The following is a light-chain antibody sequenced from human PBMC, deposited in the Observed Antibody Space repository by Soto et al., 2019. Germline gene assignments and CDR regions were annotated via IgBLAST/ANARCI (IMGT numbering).Light chain of an antibody. CDR2: DVS. J-gene: IGLJ1*01. Sequence: QSVLTQPASVSGSPGQSITISCTGTSSDVGGYNYVSRYQQRPGKAPKLMIYDVSSRPSGVSNRFSGSKSGNTASLTISGLQAEDEADYYCSSYTSSSTPYVFGTGTKVTVL. CDR3: SSYTSSSTPYV. V-gene: IGLV2-14*01. CDR1: SSDVGGYNY.